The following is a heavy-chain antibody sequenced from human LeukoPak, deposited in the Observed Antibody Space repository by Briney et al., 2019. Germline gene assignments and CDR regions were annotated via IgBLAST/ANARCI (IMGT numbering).Heavy chain of an antibody. V-gene: IGHV5-51*01. D-gene: IGHD2-8*01. CDR3: ARRGGYCTNGVCYDRYFQH. J-gene: IGHJ1*01. CDR2: IYPGDSDT. CDR1: GYSFTSYW. Sequence: GESLKISCKGSGYSFTSYWIGWVRQMPGKGLEWMGIIYPGDSDTRYSPSFQGQVTISADKSISTAYLQWSSLKASDTAMYYCARRGGYCTNGVCYDRYFQHWGQGTLVTVSS.